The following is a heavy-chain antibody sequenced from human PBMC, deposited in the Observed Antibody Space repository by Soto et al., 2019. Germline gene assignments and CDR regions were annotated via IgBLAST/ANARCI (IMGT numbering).Heavy chain of an antibody. CDR2: ISYDGSNK. CDR3: ARRYKDGRRDCISTSCLFDP. D-gene: IGHD2-2*01. CDR1: GFTFNTYA. J-gene: IGHJ5*01. V-gene: IGHV3-30-3*01. Sequence: QVQLVESGGGVVQPGRSLRLSCAASGFTFNTYAMHWVRQAPGKGLEWVAVISYDGSNKYYADSVKGRFTISRDNSKNTWYPXMNSLRPEDTAVYYCARRYKDGRRDCISTSCLFDPWGQGTLVTVSS.